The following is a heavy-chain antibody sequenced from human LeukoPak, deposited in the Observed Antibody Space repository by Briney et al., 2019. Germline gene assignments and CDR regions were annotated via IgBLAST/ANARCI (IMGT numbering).Heavy chain of an antibody. D-gene: IGHD4-17*01. J-gene: IGHJ4*02. CDR3: ARDFLTVTPYYFDY. CDR1: GFTFSSYS. V-gene: IGHV3-48*04. CDR2: ISSSSSII. Sequence: GGSLRLSCAASGFTFSSYSMNWVRQAPGKGLEWVSYISSSSSIIYYADSVKGRFTISRDNAKNSLYLQMNSLRAEDTAVYYCARDFLTVTPYYFDYWGQGTLVTVSS.